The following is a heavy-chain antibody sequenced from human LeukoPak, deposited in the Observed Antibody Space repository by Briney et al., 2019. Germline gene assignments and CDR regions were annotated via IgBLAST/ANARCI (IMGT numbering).Heavy chain of an antibody. CDR1: GGSIGTYS. CDR3: ARAVLHYDSSGRHFDY. Sequence: SETLSLTCTVSGGSIGTYSWNWIRQPPGKGLEWIGYIYYSGTTNYNPSLKSRVTISVDTSKNQFSLKLSSVTAADTAVYYCARAVLHYDSSGRHFDYWGQGTLVTVSS. J-gene: IGHJ4*02. D-gene: IGHD3-22*01. V-gene: IGHV4-59*12. CDR2: IYYSGTT.